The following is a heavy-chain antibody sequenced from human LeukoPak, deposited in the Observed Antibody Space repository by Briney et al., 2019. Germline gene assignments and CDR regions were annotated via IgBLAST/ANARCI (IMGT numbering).Heavy chain of an antibody. CDR3: ARQEMVRGYAFDI. Sequence: AGESLKISCKGSGYTFSNYWIGWVRQMPGKGLEWMGIIYPGDSDTRYSPSFQGQVTISADKSIGTAYLQWNSLRASDTAMYYCARQEMVRGYAFDIWGQGTLVTVSS. V-gene: IGHV5-51*01. D-gene: IGHD3-10*01. J-gene: IGHJ3*02. CDR1: GYTFSNYW. CDR2: IYPGDSDT.